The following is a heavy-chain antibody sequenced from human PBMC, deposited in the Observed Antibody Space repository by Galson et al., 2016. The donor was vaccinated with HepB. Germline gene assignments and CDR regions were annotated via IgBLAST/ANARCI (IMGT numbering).Heavy chain of an antibody. CDR1: GGTFSHSV. J-gene: IGHJ6*02. CDR2: IIPIYGPA. D-gene: IGHD6-19*01. V-gene: IGHV1-69*01. Sequence: CKASGGTFSHSVFSWVRQTPGQGLEWMGGIIPIYGPANYAQKFTGRVPITADDSTRTAYLELRSLRSDDTAVYYCARADSWLVTDDYYHTMDGWGQGITIIVSS. CDR3: ARADSWLVTDDYYHTMDG.